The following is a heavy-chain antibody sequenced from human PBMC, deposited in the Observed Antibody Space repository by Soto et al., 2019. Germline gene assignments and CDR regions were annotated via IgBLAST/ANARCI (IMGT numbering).Heavy chain of an antibody. V-gene: IGHV3-30-3*01. D-gene: IGHD3-22*01. CDR3: AREGSYYYDSSGYWNV. J-gene: IGHJ4*02. CDR2: ISYDGSNK. Sequence: QVQLVESGGGVVQPGRSLRLSCAASGFTFSSYAMHWVRQAPGKGLEWVAVISYDGSNKYYADSVKGRFTISRDNSKNPLYLQMNSLRAEDTAVYYCAREGSYYYDSSGYWNVWGQGTLVTVSS. CDR1: GFTFSSYA.